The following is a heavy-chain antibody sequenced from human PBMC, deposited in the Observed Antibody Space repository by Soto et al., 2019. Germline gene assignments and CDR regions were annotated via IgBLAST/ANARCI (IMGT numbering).Heavy chain of an antibody. CDR2: MWYDGSNK. J-gene: IGHJ4*02. CDR3: ASSIN. V-gene: IGHV3-33*03. CDR1: GFPFSIYG. Sequence: XGALGLSGAASGFPFSIYGMHGVRQAPGKGLDWVGVMWYDGSNKDYAESVKGRFTISRDNSKNMLYLQMNSLRADDTAVYYCASSINWGQGTLVPVSP.